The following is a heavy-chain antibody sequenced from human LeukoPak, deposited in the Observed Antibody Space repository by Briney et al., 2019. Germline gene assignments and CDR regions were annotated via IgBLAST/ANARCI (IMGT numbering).Heavy chain of an antibody. CDR1: GFTLSHYH. CDR3: ARQSSEIDD. Sequence: GGPLRLLCGASGFTLSHYHVICIPEAPGKALEGIYSISSRGNTKYYADSVKRRFTGSRDNAENSLYLQMNSLRGEDTAMYYCARQSSEIDDWGQGTLVTVSS. V-gene: IGHV3-11*01. J-gene: IGHJ4*02. CDR2: ISSRGNTK. D-gene: IGHD1-26*01.